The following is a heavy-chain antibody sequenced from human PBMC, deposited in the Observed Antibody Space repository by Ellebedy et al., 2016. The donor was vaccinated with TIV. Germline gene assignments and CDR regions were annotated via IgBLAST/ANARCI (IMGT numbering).Heavy chain of an antibody. Sequence: AASVKVSCKASGYTFTGYYMHWVRQAPGQGLEWMGWINPNSGGTNYAQKFQGWVTMTRDTSISTAYMELSRLRSDDTAVYYCARDWDSRGYYFGYWGQGTLVTVSS. D-gene: IGHD3-22*01. CDR1: GYTFTGYY. J-gene: IGHJ4*02. CDR2: INPNSGGT. CDR3: ARDWDSRGYYFGY. V-gene: IGHV1-2*04.